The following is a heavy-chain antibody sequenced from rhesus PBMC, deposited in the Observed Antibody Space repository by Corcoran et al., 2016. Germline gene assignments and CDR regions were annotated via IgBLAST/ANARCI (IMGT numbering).Heavy chain of an antibody. CDR3: ARQGYWGDYSGY. Sequence: QLQLQESDPGLVKPSETLSLTCAVSGGSISGYYWSWIRQPPGKGLEWIGNIDVNISGTNYNPSLKSRVTNSKDTSKNQFSLQLSSVTAADTAVYYCARQGYWGDYSGYWGQGVLVTVSS. J-gene: IGHJ4*01. CDR2: IDVNISGT. CDR1: GGSISGYY. D-gene: IGHD3-34*01. V-gene: IGHV4-81*01.